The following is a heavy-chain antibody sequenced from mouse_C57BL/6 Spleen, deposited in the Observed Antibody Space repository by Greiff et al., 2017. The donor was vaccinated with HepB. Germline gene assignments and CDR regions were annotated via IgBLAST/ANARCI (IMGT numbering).Heavy chain of an antibody. J-gene: IGHJ4*01. CDR1: GFTFSSYA. Sequence: DVMLVESGGGLVQPGGSLKLSCAASGFTFSSYAMSWVRQTPEKRLEWVATISDGGSYTYYPDNVKGRFTISRDHAKNNLYLQMSHLKSEDTAMYYCAREDYGGNYYAMDYWGQGTSVTVSS. CDR3: AREDYGGNYYAMDY. V-gene: IGHV5-4*01. D-gene: IGHD1-1*01. CDR2: ISDGGSYT.